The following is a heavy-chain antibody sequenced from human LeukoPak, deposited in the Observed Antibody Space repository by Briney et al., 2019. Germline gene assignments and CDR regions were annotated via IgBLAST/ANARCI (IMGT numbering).Heavy chain of an antibody. CDR1: GFTFSTYW. CDR3: AMYGSGSYYNYDY. CDR2: IKQDGSQI. D-gene: IGHD3-10*01. V-gene: IGHV3-7*01. J-gene: IGHJ4*02. Sequence: GGSLRLSCAASGFTFSTYWMTWVRQAPGKGLEWVANIKQDGSQIYYVDSVKGRFTISRDNAKNSLYLQMNSLRAEDTAVYYCAMYGSGSYYNYDYWGQGTLVTVSS.